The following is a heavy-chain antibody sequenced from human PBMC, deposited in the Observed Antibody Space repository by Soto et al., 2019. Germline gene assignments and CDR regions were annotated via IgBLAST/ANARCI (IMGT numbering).Heavy chain of an antibody. CDR3: ARVRYSGYCDY. CDR2: IYSGGST. V-gene: IGHV3-53*02. J-gene: IGHJ4*02. Sequence: EVQLVETGGGLIQPGGSLRLSCAASGFTVSSNYMSWVRQAPGKGLEWVSVIYSGGSTYYADSVKGRFTISRDNSKNTLYIQMNSLRAEDTAVYYCARVRYSGYCDYWGQGTLVTVSS. D-gene: IGHD1-26*01. CDR1: GFTVSSNY.